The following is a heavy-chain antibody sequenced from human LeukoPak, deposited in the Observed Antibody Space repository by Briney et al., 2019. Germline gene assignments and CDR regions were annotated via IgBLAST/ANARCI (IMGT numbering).Heavy chain of an antibody. CDR2: IYYSGST. CDR3: ARDPRSTGFADDY. D-gene: IGHD2-2*01. J-gene: IGHJ4*02. CDR1: GGSISSSSYY. V-gene: IGHV4-39*07. Sequence: SETLSLTCTVSGGSISSSSYYWGWIRQPPGKGLEWIGSIYYSGSTYYNPSLKSRVTISVDTSKNQFSLKLSSVTAADTAVYYCARDPRSTGFADDYWGQGTLVTVSS.